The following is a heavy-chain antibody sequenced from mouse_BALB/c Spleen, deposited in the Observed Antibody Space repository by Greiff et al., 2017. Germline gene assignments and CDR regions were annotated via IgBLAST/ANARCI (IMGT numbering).Heavy chain of an antibody. CDR1: GFTFSSFG. D-gene: IGHD1-1*02. Sequence: EVQVVESGGGLVQPGGSRKLSCAASGFTFSSFGMHWVRQAPEKGLEWVAYISSGSSTIYYADTVKGRFTISRDNPKNTLFLQMTSLRSEDTAMYYCARSGRGGDAMDYWGQGTSVTVSS. J-gene: IGHJ4*01. V-gene: IGHV5-17*02. CDR2: ISSGSSTI. CDR3: ARSGRGGDAMDY.